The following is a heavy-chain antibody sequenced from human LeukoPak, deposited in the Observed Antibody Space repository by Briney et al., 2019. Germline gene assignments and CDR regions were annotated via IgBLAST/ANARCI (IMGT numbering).Heavy chain of an antibody. J-gene: IGHJ4*02. D-gene: IGHD1-14*01. Sequence: SETLSLTCTVSGGSISSSSYYWGWIRQPPGKGLEWIGSIYYSGSTYCNPSLKSRVTISVDTSKNQFSLKLSSVTAADTAVYYCAREGLTHGDIDYWGQGTLVTVSS. CDR3: AREGLTHGDIDY. V-gene: IGHV4-39*07. CDR1: GGSISSSSYY. CDR2: IYYSGST.